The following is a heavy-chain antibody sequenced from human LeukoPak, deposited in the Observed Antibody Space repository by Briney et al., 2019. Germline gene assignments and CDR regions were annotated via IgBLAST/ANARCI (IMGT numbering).Heavy chain of an antibody. Sequence: GGSLRLSCEASGFTFSDSYMSWLRQPPGKGLESISYIGPSGNFINYADSVKGRFTISRDNAKKSLYLQINSPRAEDTAVYYCSRDPRVLDYWGQGTLVTVSS. V-gene: IGHV3-11*01. CDR3: SRDPRVLDY. CDR1: GFTFSDSY. J-gene: IGHJ4*02. CDR2: IGPSGNFI.